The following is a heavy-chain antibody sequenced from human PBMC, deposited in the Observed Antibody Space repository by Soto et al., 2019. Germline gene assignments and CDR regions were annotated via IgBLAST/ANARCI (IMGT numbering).Heavy chain of an antibody. D-gene: IGHD3-9*01. V-gene: IGHV3-48*01. CDR3: AASILVSRQYFDL. CDR1: GFTFSSYT. Sequence: EVQLVESGGGLVQPGGSLRLSCAASGFTFSSYTMNWVRQAPGKGLEWISHITHSSSAIYYADSVRGRFTVSRDNAKNSLYLQLNSLRAEDTAVYYLAASILVSRQYFDLWGRGTLVTVSS. J-gene: IGHJ2*01. CDR2: ITHSSSAI.